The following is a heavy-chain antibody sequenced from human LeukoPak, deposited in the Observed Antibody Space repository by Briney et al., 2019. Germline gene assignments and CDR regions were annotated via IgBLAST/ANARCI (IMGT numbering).Heavy chain of an antibody. CDR3: STEGYCSGGSCAGFDH. D-gene: IGHD2-15*01. CDR1: GFTFSSAW. V-gene: IGHV3-15*01. Sequence: PGGSLILSCAASGFTFSSAWMSWVRQAPGKGLEWVARIKSKTDGGTTDYAAPVKGRFTISRDDSKNTVYLQMNSLKTEDTALYYCSTEGYCSGGSCAGFDHWGQGTLVTVSS. CDR2: IKSKTDGGTT. J-gene: IGHJ4*02.